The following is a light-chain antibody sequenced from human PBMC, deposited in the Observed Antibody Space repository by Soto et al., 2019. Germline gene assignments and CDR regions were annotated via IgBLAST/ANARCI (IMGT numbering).Light chain of an antibody. J-gene: IGKJ1*01. V-gene: IGKV3-15*01. Sequence: ILMTQSPATLSVSPGERATLSCRASQSVSNNLAWYQQKPGQAPRLLIYDASTSATAIPARFSGSGSGREFTLTISGLQSEDFAVYDCQQYNIWPPWTFGQGTKVEVK. CDR1: QSVSNN. CDR2: DAS. CDR3: QQYNIWPPWT.